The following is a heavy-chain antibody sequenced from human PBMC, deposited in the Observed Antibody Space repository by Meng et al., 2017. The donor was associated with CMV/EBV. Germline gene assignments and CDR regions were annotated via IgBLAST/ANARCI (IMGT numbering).Heavy chain of an antibody. CDR1: GGSISSGDYY. CDR3: ARVTSRVAGAFDY. D-gene: IGHD1-14*01. CDR2: IYYSGST. J-gene: IGHJ4*02. V-gene: IGHV4-30-4*08. Sequence: VPRQGSGPGLVKPSQTLSLTCTVSGGSISSGDYYWSWIRQPPGKGLEWIGYIYYSGSTYYDPSLKSRVTISVDTSKNQFSLKLSSVTAADTAVYYCARVTSRVAGAFDYWGQGTLVTVSS.